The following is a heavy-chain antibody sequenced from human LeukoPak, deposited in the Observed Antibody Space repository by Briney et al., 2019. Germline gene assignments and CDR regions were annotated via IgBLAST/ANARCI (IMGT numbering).Heavy chain of an antibody. J-gene: IGHJ4*02. Sequence: GASVKVSCKASGYTFTGYYMHWVRQAPGQGLEWMGWINPNSGGTNYAQKFQGRVTITRDTSISTAYMELSRLRSDDTAVYYCARVRHSSGWHGGAGYWGQGTLVTVSS. CDR1: GYTFTGYY. V-gene: IGHV1-2*02. D-gene: IGHD6-19*01. CDR3: ARVRHSSGWHGGAGY. CDR2: INPNSGGT.